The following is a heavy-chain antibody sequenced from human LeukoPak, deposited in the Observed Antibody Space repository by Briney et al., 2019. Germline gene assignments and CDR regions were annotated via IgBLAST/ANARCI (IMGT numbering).Heavy chain of an antibody. CDR1: NDSITKSY. J-gene: IGHJ6*03. V-gene: IGHV4-4*07. CDR2: IYPSGST. Sequence: SETLSLTCTISNDSITKSYWNWVRQPAGKGLEWIGRIYPSGSTNYNPSLKSRVTLSLDTSKNQFSLSLTSVTAADTAIYYCVRELKRPAGYYYFYLLDVWGRGTTVTVSS. CDR3: VRELKRPAGYYYFYLLDV. D-gene: IGHD2-15*01.